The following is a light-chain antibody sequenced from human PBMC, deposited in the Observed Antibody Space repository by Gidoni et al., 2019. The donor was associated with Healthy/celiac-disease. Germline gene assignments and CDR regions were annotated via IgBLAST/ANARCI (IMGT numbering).Light chain of an antibody. CDR1: QSVSSY. Sequence: EIVLTQPPATLSLSPGERATPSCRASQSVSSYLAWYQQKPGQAPRLLIYDASNRATGIPAMFSGSGSGTDFTLTISSLEPEDFAVYYCQQRSNWPGTFGQGTKVEIK. CDR2: DAS. CDR3: QQRSNWPGT. V-gene: IGKV3-11*01. J-gene: IGKJ1*01.